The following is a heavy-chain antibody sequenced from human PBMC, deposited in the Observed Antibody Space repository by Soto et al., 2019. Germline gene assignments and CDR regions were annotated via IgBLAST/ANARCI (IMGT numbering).Heavy chain of an antibody. D-gene: IGHD5-12*01. CDR2: ISSSSSTI. Sequence: EVQLVESGGGLVQPGGSLRLSCAASGFTFSSYSMNWVRQAPGKGLEWVSYISSSSSTIYYADSVKGRFTISRDNAKNSLYLQMNSLRAEDTAVYYCARADGYNGIDYWGQGTLVTVSS. V-gene: IGHV3-48*01. J-gene: IGHJ4*02. CDR3: ARADGYNGIDY. CDR1: GFTFSSYS.